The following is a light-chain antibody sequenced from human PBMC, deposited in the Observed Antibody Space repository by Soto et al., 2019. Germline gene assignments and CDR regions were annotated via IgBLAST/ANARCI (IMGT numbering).Light chain of an antibody. CDR2: DAS. CDR3: QQYGTLPIT. V-gene: IGKV3-20*01. CDR1: QSVSSN. J-gene: IGKJ5*01. Sequence: EIVMTQSPATLSLSPGERATLSCRASQSVSSNLAWYQQKPGQAPRLLIYDASTRATGIPARISGSGSGTDSTLTIGRLEPEDFAVYYCQQYGTLPITFGQGTRLEIK.